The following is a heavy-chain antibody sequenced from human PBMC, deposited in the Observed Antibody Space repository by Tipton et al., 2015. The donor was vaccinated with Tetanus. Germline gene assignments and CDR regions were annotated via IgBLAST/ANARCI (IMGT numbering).Heavy chain of an antibody. D-gene: IGHD3-16*02. CDR3: ARDSSFGGVVVSDAFDF. Sequence: SLRLSCAASGFTFDDYTMHWVRQAPGKGLEWVSLISWDGGSTYYADSVKGRFTISRDNSKNTLYLQLNSLRAEDTAVYYCARDSSFGGVVVSDAFDFWGQGTMVTVSS. J-gene: IGHJ3*01. CDR1: GFTFDDYT. CDR2: ISWDGGST. V-gene: IGHV3-43*01.